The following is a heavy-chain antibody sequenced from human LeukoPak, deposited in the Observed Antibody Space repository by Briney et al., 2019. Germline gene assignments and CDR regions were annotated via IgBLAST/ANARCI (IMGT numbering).Heavy chain of an antibody. CDR1: GGTFSSYA. CDR2: IIPIFGTA. D-gene: IGHD3-10*01. Sequence: ASVKVSCKASGGTFSSYAISWVRQAPGQGLEWMGGIIPIFGTANYAQKFQGRVTITADESTSTAYMELSSLRSEDTAVYYCARGGSSITMVRGVIIAASFDPWGQGTLVTVSS. V-gene: IGHV1-69*13. J-gene: IGHJ5*02. CDR3: ARGGSSITMVRGVIIAASFDP.